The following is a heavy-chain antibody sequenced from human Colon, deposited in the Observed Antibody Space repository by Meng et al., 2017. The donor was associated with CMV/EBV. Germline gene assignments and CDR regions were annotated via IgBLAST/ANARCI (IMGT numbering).Heavy chain of an antibody. V-gene: IGHV4-59*01. CDR2: TCYNGDS. Sequence: QVQLQEPGPGLVKPSETLSLTCTVSGGSISSYCFSWIRQAPEKGLEWIGYTCYNGDSNYNPPLKSRVTISVDTSKNQFSLKLSSVTAADTAMYYCALRGSAAGTFQHWGQGTLVTVSS. CDR1: GGSISSYC. D-gene: IGHD6-13*01. J-gene: IGHJ1*01. CDR3: ALRGSAAGTFQH.